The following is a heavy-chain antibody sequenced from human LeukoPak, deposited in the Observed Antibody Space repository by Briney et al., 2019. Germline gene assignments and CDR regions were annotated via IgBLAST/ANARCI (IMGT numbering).Heavy chain of an antibody. Sequence: GASVKVSCKTSGYTFTTYGITWVRQPPGQGLEGMGWISAYNGNTAYAQKFQGRVTVTTDTSTRTASMDLRSLRSDDTAVYYCAIVDTTVGFDYWGQGTLVTVSS. CDR2: ISAYNGNT. V-gene: IGHV1-18*04. D-gene: IGHD5-18*01. CDR3: AIVDTTVGFDY. CDR1: GYTFTTYG. J-gene: IGHJ4*02.